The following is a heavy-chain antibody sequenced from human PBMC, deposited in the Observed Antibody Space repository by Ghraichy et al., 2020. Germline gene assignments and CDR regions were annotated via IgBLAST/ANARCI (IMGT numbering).Heavy chain of an antibody. Sequence: KFQGRVTITRDTSASTAYMELSSLRSEDTAVYYCARTLAGPVYYYGMDVWGQGTTVTVSS. CDR3: ARTLAGPVYYYGMDV. D-gene: IGHD3/OR15-3a*01. J-gene: IGHJ6*02. V-gene: IGHV1-3*01.